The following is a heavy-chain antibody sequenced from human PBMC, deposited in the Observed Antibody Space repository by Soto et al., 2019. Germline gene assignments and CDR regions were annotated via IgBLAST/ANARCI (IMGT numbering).Heavy chain of an antibody. CDR2: IYYSGST. CDR1: GGSISSGDYY. D-gene: IGHD5-18*01. J-gene: IGHJ4*02. Sequence: QVQLQESGPGLVKPSQTLSLNCTVSGGSISSGDYYWSLIRQPPGKGMEWIGYIYYSGSTYYNPSLKSRVTISVDTSKNQCSLKLNSVTAADTAVYYCAIYTAMEPTFDYWGQGTLVTVS. CDR3: AIYTAMEPTFDY. V-gene: IGHV4-30-4*01.